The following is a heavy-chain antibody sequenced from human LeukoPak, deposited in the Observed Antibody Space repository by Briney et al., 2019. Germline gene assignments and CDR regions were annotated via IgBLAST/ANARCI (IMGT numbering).Heavy chain of an antibody. J-gene: IGHJ6*03. CDR1: GFTFSSNY. Sequence: GGSLRLSCAASGFTFSSNYMSWVRQAPGKGLEGVSVIYSGGSTYYSDSVTGRFTISRGNSKNTLYLQMNSLRAEDTAVYYCARDRADVSSGYYYGAKYYYYYMAVWGKGTTVTVSS. CDR3: ARDRADVSSGYYYGAKYYYYYMAV. CDR2: IYSGGST. D-gene: IGHD3-22*01. V-gene: IGHV3-53*01.